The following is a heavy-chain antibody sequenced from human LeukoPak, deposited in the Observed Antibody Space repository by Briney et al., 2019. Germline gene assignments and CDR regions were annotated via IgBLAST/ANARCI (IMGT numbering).Heavy chain of an antibody. CDR3: ARDQRAVKWFDP. V-gene: IGHV4-39*07. D-gene: IGHD3-3*01. J-gene: IGHJ5*02. CDR2: IYYSGST. Sequence: SETLSLTCTVSGGSISSSSYYWGWIRQPPGKGLEWIGSIYYSGSTYYNPSLKSRVTISVDTSKNQFSLKLSSVTAADTAVYYCARDQRAVKWFDPWGQGTLVTVSS. CDR1: GGSISSSSYY.